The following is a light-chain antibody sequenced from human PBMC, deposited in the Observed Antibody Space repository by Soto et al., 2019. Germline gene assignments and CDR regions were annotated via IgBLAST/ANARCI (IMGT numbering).Light chain of an antibody. CDR3: LLSYRAARV. CDR1: TGAVTSGHF. CDR2: DTN. V-gene: IGLV7-46*01. J-gene: IGLJ2*01. Sequence: QTVVTQEPSLTVSPGGTVTLTCGSSTGAVTSGHFPYWFQQKPGQAPRTLIYDTNNIHSWTPARFSGSLLGGKAALTLSGAQPEDEADYYCLLSYRAARVFGGGTKLTVL.